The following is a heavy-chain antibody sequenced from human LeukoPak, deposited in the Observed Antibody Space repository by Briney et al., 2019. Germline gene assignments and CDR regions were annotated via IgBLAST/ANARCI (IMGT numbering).Heavy chain of an antibody. V-gene: IGHV3-23*01. CDR3: AKFTETYYGYFDY. D-gene: IGHD3-3*01. CDR2: ISGRGGST. Sequence: PGGSLRLSCAASGFTFSSYGMHWVRQAPGKGLEWVSAISGRGGSTYYADSVKGRFTISRDNSKNTLYLQMNSLRAEDTAVYYCAKFTETYYGYFDYWGQGTLVTVSS. CDR1: GFTFSSYG. J-gene: IGHJ4*02.